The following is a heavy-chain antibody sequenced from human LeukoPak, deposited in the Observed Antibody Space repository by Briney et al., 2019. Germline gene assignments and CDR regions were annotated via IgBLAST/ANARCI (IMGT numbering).Heavy chain of an antibody. J-gene: IGHJ4*02. Sequence: SETLSPTCTVSGGSISSYYWSWIRQPPGKGLEWIGYIYYSGSTNYNPSLKSRVTISVDTSKNQFSLKLSSVTAADTAVYYCARDLDGYSPYYFDYWGQGTLVTVSS. V-gene: IGHV4-59*01. CDR3: ARDLDGYSPYYFDY. D-gene: IGHD3-22*01. CDR1: GGSISSYY. CDR2: IYYSGST.